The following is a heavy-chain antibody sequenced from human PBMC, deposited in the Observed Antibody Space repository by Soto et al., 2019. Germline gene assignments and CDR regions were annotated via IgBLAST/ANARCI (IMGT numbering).Heavy chain of an antibody. V-gene: IGHV3-15*01. CDR1: GFTFSNAW. J-gene: IGHJ4*02. Sequence: EVQLVESGGGLVKPGGSLRLSCAASGFTFSNAWMSWVRQAPGKGLEWVGRIKSKTDGGTTDYAAPVKGRFTISRDDSKNTLYLQMNSLKTEDTAVYYCTTDLSMVRGDENDYWGQGTLVTVSS. CDR3: TTDLSMVRGDENDY. D-gene: IGHD3-10*01. CDR2: IKSKTDGGTT.